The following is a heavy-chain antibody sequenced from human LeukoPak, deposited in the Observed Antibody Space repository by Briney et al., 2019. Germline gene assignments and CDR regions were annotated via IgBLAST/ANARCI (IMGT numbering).Heavy chain of an antibody. CDR1: GFAFSSSA. J-gene: IGHJ5*02. Sequence: GGSLRLSCAASGFAFSSSAMHWVRQSPGKGLEWLAILSFDGSQMYYADSVKGRFTLSRDNSKNTLYLQIHSLRFDDTAIYYCARDTSSVPHGVNGSNNRFDPWGQGTLVTVSS. CDR3: ARDTSSVPHGVNGSNNRFDP. V-gene: IGHV3-30*03. CDR2: LSFDGSQM. D-gene: IGHD6-6*01.